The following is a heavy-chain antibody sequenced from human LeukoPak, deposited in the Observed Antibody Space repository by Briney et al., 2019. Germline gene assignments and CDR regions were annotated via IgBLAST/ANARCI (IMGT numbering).Heavy chain of an antibody. CDR1: GGTFSSYA. CDR2: IIPIFGTA. J-gene: IGHJ5*02. CDR3: AREPEYPYNWFDP. Sequence: ASVKVSCRASGGTFSSYAISWVRQAPGQGLEWMGGIIPIFGTANYAQKFQGRVTITADESTSTAYMELSSLRSEDTAVYYCAREPEYPYNWFDPWGQGTLVTDSS. D-gene: IGHD2-2*01. V-gene: IGHV1-69*13.